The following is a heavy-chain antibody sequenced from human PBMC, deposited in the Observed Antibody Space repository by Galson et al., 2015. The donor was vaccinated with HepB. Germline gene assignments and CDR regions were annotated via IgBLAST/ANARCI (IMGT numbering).Heavy chain of an antibody. CDR3: ARLWPRGDYYGMDV. J-gene: IGHJ6*02. CDR1: GFTFSNYW. V-gene: IGHV3-7*03. Sequence: LSCAASGFTFSNYWMNWVRQAPGKGLEWVANIMQDGGEKYYVDSVKGRFTISRDNVKNSLYLQMNSLRAEDTAVYYCARLWPRGDYYGMDVWGQGTTATVSS. D-gene: IGHD3-10*01. CDR2: IMQDGGEK.